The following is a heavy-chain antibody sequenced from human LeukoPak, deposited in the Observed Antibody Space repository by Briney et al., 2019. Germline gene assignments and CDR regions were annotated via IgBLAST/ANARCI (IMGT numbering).Heavy chain of an antibody. CDR1: GDSISSITYY. D-gene: IGHD3-22*01. Sequence: SETLSLTCTVSGDSISSITYYWGSIRQPPGKVVERIGSIYYRGTPYYNPSLRSRVTISVDTSKNQFSMKLSSVTAADTAVYYCATEDSSGYYFLNFDYWGQGTLVTVSS. CDR2: IYYRGTP. J-gene: IGHJ4*02. V-gene: IGHV4-39*01. CDR3: ATEDSSGYYFLNFDY.